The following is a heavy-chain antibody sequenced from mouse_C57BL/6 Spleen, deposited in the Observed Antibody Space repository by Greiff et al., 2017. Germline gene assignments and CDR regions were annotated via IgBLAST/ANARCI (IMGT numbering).Heavy chain of an antibody. CDR3: ARYGNTRAMDY. Sequence: QLQQPGAELVKPGASVKMSCKASGYTFTSYWITWVKQRPGQGLEWIGDIYPGSGSTNYNEKFKSKAALTVDTSSSTAYMQLSSLTSEDSAVYCGARYGNTRAMDYWGQGTSVTVSS. J-gene: IGHJ4*01. V-gene: IGHV1-55*01. CDR2: IYPGSGST. CDR1: GYTFTSYW. D-gene: IGHD2-1*01.